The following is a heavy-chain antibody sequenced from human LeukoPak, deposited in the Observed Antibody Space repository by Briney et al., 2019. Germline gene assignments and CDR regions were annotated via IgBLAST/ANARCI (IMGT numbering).Heavy chain of an antibody. CDR3: ARIYCSGGSCYSYFDY. CDR1: GGSISSGGYY. J-gene: IGHJ4*02. V-gene: IGHV4-31*03. D-gene: IGHD2-15*01. Sequence: SETLSLTCTVSGGSISSGGYYWIWIRQHPGKGLVWIVYIYYSGSTYYNPSLKSRVTISVDTSKNQFSLKLSSVAAADTAVYYCARIYCSGGSCYSYFDYWGQGTLVTVSS. CDR2: IYYSGST.